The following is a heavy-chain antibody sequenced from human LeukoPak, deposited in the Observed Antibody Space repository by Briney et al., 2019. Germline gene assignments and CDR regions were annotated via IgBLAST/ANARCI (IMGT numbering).Heavy chain of an antibody. CDR3: ARDPSCSGGSCRDGYFDY. Sequence: PGGSLRLSCAASGFTFSRYWMSWVRQAPGKGLEWVANIKQDGSEKYYVDSVKGRFTISRDNAKNSLYLQMNSLRAEDTAVYYCARDPSCSGGSCRDGYFDYWGQGTLVAVSS. CDR1: GFTFSRYW. V-gene: IGHV3-7*01. CDR2: IKQDGSEK. D-gene: IGHD2-15*01. J-gene: IGHJ4*02.